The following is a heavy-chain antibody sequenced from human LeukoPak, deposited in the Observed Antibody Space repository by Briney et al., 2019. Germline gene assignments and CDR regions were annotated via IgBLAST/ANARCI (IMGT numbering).Heavy chain of an antibody. CDR1: EFIFSGHW. CDR2: IKQDGSEK. CDR3: ARDGFLDAAHY. Sequence: GGSLRLSCAASEFIFSGHWMNWVREAPGKGLEWVANIKQDGSEKQCVDSVRGRLTISRDNAKNSLYLKMNSVRGGDRAVYYCARDGFLDAAHYWGKEPWSPSTQ. V-gene: IGHV3-7*01. D-gene: IGHD3/OR15-3a*01. J-gene: IGHJ4*01.